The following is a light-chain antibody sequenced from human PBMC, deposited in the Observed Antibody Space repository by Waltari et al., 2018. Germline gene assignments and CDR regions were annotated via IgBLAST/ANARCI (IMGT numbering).Light chain of an antibody. CDR3: QHYVRLPAT. Sequence: IVLTQSPGTLSLSPGERATLSCRASQSVSRSLAWYQQKPGQAPKLLIYGASTRATGIPDRFTGSGSGTDFRLTISSLEPEDFAIYLCQHYVRLPATFGQGTKVEIK. V-gene: IGKV3-20*01. J-gene: IGKJ1*01. CDR1: QSVSRS. CDR2: GAS.